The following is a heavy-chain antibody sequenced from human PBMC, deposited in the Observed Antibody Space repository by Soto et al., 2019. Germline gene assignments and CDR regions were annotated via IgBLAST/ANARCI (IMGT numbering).Heavy chain of an antibody. Sequence: SETLSLTCTVSGGSISSSSYYWGWIRQPAGKGLEWIGSIYYSGSTYYNPSLKSRVTISVDTSKNQFSLKLSSVTAADTAVYYCASTHYYDSSGYYPHWGQGTLVTVSS. CDR1: GGSISSSSYY. D-gene: IGHD3-22*01. CDR3: ASTHYYDSSGYYPH. J-gene: IGHJ4*02. V-gene: IGHV4-39*01. CDR2: IYYSGST.